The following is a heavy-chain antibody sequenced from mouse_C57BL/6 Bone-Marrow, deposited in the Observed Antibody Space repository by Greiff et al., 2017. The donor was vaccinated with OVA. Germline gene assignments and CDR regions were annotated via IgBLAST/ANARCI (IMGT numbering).Heavy chain of an antibody. CDR2: INPYNGGT. CDR3: ARRKGYAMDY. Sequence: VQLKQSGPVLVKPGASVKMSCKASGYTFTDYYMNWVKQSHGKSLEWIGVINPYNGGTSYNQKFKGKATLTVDKSSSTAYMELNSLTSEDSAVYYCARRKGYAMDYWGQGTSVTVSS. J-gene: IGHJ4*01. CDR1: GYTFTDYY. V-gene: IGHV1-19*01.